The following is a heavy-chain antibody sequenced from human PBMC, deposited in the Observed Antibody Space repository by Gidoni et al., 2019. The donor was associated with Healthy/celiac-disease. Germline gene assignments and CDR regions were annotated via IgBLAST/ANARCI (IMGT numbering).Heavy chain of an antibody. CDR2: IIPIFGIA. CDR1: GGTFSSYT. J-gene: IGHJ4*02. Sequence: QVQLVQSGAAVKKPGSSVKVSCKASGGTFSSYTISWLRQAPGQGLEWMGRIIPIFGIANYAQKFQGRVTITADKSTSTAYMELSSLRSEDTAVYYCARLGYCSSTSCPDYWGQGTLVTVSS. D-gene: IGHD2-2*01. CDR3: ARLGYCSSTSCPDY. V-gene: IGHV1-69*02.